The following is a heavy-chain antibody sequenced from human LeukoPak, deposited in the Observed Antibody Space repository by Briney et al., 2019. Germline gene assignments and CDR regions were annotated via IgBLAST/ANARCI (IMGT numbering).Heavy chain of an antibody. CDR3: ARAYEWLRFWASYYYYMDV. Sequence: ASVKASCKASGYTFTSYGISWVRQAPGQGLEWMGWINTNTGNPTYAQGFTGRFVFSLDTSVSTAYLQISSLKAEDTAVYYCARAYEWLRFWASYYYYMDVWGKGTTVTVSS. J-gene: IGHJ6*03. CDR2: INTNTGNP. D-gene: IGHD5-12*01. V-gene: IGHV7-4-1*02. CDR1: GYTFTSYG.